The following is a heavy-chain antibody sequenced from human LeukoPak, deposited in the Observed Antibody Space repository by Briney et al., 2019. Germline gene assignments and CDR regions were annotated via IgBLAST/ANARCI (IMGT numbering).Heavy chain of an antibody. CDR2: IYYSGST. V-gene: IGHV4-39*01. CDR3: ARLWSSRDAFDI. CDR1: GGSISSSSYY. J-gene: IGHJ3*02. Sequence: KPSETLSLTCTVSGGSISSSSYYWGWLRQPPGKGLEWIGSIYYSGSTYYNPSLKSRFTISVDTSKNQFSLKLSSVTAADTAVYYCARLWSSRDAFDIWGQGTMVTVSS. D-gene: IGHD2-8*02.